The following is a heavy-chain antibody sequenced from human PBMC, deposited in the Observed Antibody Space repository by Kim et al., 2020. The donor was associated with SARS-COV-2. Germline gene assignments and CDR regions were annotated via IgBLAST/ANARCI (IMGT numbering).Heavy chain of an antibody. Sequence: GGSLRLSCAASGFTFSSYAMHWVRQAPGKGLEWVAVISYDGSNKYYADSVKGRFTISRDNSKNTLYLQMNSLRAEDTAVYYCARDLKAAAGTSAIYWGQGTLVTVSS. J-gene: IGHJ4*02. V-gene: IGHV3-30-3*01. D-gene: IGHD6-13*01. CDR1: GFTFSSYA. CDR3: ARDLKAAAGTSAIY. CDR2: ISYDGSNK.